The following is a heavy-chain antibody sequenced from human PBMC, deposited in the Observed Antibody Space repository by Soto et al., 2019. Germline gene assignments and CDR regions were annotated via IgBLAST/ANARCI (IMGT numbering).Heavy chain of an antibody. J-gene: IGHJ4*02. CDR3: AKDGQYDFWSGYPHFDY. CDR1: GFTFSSYG. V-gene: IGHV3-30*18. Sequence: QVQLVGSGGGVVQPGRSLRLSCAASGFTFSSYGMHWVRQAPGKGLEWVAVISYDGSNKYYADSVKGRFTISRDNSKNTLYLQMNSLRAEDTAVYYCAKDGQYDFWSGYPHFDYWGQGTLVTVSS. CDR2: ISYDGSNK. D-gene: IGHD3-3*01.